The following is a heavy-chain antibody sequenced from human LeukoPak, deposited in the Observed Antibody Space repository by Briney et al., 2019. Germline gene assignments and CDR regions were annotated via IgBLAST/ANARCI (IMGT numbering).Heavy chain of an antibody. J-gene: IGHJ4*02. CDR3: ARAREQLVEGAYYFDY. CDR1: GFTFSSYS. V-gene: IGHV3-48*01. CDR2: ISSSSSTI. D-gene: IGHD6-13*01. Sequence: PGGSLRLSCAASGFTFSSYSMNWVRQAPGKGLEWVSYISSSSSTIYFAESVKGRFTISRDNAKNSLYLQMNSLRAEDTAVYYCARAREQLVEGAYYFDYWGQGTLVTVSS.